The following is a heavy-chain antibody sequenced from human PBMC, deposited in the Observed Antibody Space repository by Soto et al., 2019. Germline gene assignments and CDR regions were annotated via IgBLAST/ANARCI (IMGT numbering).Heavy chain of an antibody. CDR3: AKPSTQQLGPFDY. V-gene: IGHV3-23*01. Sequence: VGSLRLSCAASGFTFSSYAMSWVRQAPGKGLEWVSAISGSGGSTYYADSVKGRFTISRDNSKNTLYLQMNSLRAEDTAVYYCAKPSTQQLGPFDYWGQGTLVTVSS. D-gene: IGHD6-13*01. CDR2: ISGSGGST. J-gene: IGHJ4*02. CDR1: GFTFSSYA.